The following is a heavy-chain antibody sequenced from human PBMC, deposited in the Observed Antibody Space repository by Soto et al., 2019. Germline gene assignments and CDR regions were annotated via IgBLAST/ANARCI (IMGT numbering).Heavy chain of an antibody. V-gene: IGHV3-23*01. J-gene: IGHJ3*02. D-gene: IGHD4-17*01. CDR3: AKDPNGDYVGAFDI. Sequence: EVQLLESGGNLIQPGGSLRLYCAASGFTFRNYAMSWVRQAPGAGPEWVSGISGSGGRTYYADSVKGRFTISRDNSNNALFLQMNSLRAEDTALYYCAKDPNGDYVGAFDIWGRGTMVTVSS. CDR1: GFTFRNYA. CDR2: ISGSGGRT.